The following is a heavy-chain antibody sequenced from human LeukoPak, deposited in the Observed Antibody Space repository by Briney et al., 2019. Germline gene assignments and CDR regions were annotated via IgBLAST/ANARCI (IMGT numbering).Heavy chain of an antibody. CDR1: GGSISSGGYS. D-gene: IGHD3-16*01. V-gene: IGHV4-30-2*01. J-gene: IGHJ1*01. Sequence: SVTLSLTCAVSGGSISSGGYSWSWIRQPPGKGLEWIGYIYHSGSTYYNPSLKSRVTISVDRSKNQFSLKLSSGTAADTAVYYCARGRRGRAEYFQHWGQGTLVTVSS. CDR3: ARGRRGRAEYFQH. CDR2: IYHSGST.